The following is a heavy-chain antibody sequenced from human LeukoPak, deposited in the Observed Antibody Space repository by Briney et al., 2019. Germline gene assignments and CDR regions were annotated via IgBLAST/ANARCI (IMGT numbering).Heavy chain of an antibody. J-gene: IGHJ4*02. V-gene: IGHV3-30*02. D-gene: IGHD5-12*01. CDR2: IRYNGSDK. CDR1: GFTFTNAW. Sequence: PGGSLRLSCEASGFTFTNAWMNWVRQAPGKGLEWVAFIRYNGSDKYYAGSVKGRFTISRDNSKNTLYLQINSLRAEDTSIYYCAADIVATMRVIGWGQGTLVTVSS. CDR3: AADIVATMRVIG.